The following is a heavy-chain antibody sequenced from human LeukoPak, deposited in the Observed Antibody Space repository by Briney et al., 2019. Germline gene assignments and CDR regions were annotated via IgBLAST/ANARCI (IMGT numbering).Heavy chain of an antibody. Sequence: TSETLSLTCIISGGSIGPYYWSWIRQPPGKGLEWIGYINYSGRTNYNPSLKSRVTISVDTSNNHFSLRLTSVTAADTAVYYCARGDSGTWYPRGLHFDYWGRGTLVTVSS. CDR3: ARGDSGTWYPRGLHFDY. CDR2: INYSGRT. V-gene: IGHV4-59*12. J-gene: IGHJ4*02. D-gene: IGHD6-13*01. CDR1: GGSIGPYY.